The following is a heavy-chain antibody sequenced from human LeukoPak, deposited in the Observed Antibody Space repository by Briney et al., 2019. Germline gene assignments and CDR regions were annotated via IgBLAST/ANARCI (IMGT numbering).Heavy chain of an antibody. V-gene: IGHV4-4*02. J-gene: IGHJ4*02. Sequence: SGTLSLTCAVSGGSISSSNWGSWVRRPPGKGLEWIGEIYHSGSTNYNPSLKSRVTISVDKSKNQFSLKLSSVTAADTAVYYCARRVRLVRGVLDYWGQGTLVTVSS. CDR2: IYHSGST. CDR1: GGSISSSNW. CDR3: ARRVRLVRGVLDY. D-gene: IGHD3-10*01.